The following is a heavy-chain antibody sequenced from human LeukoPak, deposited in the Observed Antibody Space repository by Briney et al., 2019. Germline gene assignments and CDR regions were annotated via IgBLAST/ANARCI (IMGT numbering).Heavy chain of an antibody. J-gene: IGHJ4*02. V-gene: IGHV3-15*01. CDR2: IKSKTDGGTT. CDR1: GLTSSNAW. CDR3: TTDIAVAGDIDY. Sequence: GGSLRLSCAASGLTSSNAWMSWVRQAPGKGLEWVGRIKSKTDGGTTDYAAPVKGRFTISRDDSKNTLYLQMNSLKTEDTAVYYCTTDIAVAGDIDYWGQGTLVTVSS. D-gene: IGHD6-19*01.